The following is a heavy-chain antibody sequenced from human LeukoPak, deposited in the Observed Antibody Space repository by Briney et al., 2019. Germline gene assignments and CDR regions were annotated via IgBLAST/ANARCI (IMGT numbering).Heavy chain of an antibody. V-gene: IGHV5-51*07. Sequence: GASLKISCKGSGYSFTSYWIGWVHQMPGKGLEWMGIIYPGDSANRSSTSFQSQVTISADKSIGTAYLQWSSLKASDTAMYYCARQATVTTDFDYWGQGTLVTVSS. CDR2: IYPGDSAN. CDR3: ARQATVTTDFDY. D-gene: IGHD4-17*01. CDR1: GYSFTSYW. J-gene: IGHJ4*02.